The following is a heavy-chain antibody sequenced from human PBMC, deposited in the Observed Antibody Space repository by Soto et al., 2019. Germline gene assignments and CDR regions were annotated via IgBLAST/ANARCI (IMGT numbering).Heavy chain of an antibody. CDR3: ARSYYGSGSYRVY. J-gene: IGHJ4*02. D-gene: IGHD3-10*01. Sequence: GWSLRLSCAASGFTVSSNYMSWVRQAPGKGLEWVSVIYSGGSTYYADSVKGRFTISRDNSKNTLYLQMNSLRAEDTAVYYCARSYYGSGSYRVYWGQGTLVTVSS. CDR1: GFTVSSNY. V-gene: IGHV3-66*01. CDR2: IYSGGST.